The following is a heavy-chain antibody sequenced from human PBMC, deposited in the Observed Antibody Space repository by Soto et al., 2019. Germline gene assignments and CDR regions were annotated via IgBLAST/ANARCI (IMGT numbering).Heavy chain of an antibody. CDR2: ISVYNGNT. CDR3: ARLQLGGDRMLNWFDP. V-gene: IGHV1-18*01. Sequence: QVQLVQSGAEVKEPGASVKVSCKASGYSFIGYGLSWVRQAPGQGLEWMGWISVYNGNTNYAQNFQGRVSMTTDTATDTAYMELKSLRSGDTAVYYCARLQLGGDRMLNWFDPWGQGTLVTVSS. J-gene: IGHJ5*02. D-gene: IGHD2-21*02. CDR1: GYSFIGYG.